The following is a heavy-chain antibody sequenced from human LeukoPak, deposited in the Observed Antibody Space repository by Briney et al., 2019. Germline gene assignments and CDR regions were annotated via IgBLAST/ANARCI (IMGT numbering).Heavy chain of an antibody. CDR2: IYYSGST. J-gene: IGHJ4*02. V-gene: IGHV4-59*01. D-gene: IGHD2-2*01. CDR1: GGSISSYH. CDR3: AREAMPYYFDY. Sequence: SETLSLTCTVSGGSISSYHWSWIRQPPGKGLEWIGYIYYSGSTNYNPSLKSRVTISVDTSKNQFSLKLSSVTAADTAVYYCAREAMPYYFDYWGQGTLVTVSS.